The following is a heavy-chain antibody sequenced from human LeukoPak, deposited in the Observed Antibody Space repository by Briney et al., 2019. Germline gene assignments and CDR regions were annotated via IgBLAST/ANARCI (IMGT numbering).Heavy chain of an antibody. D-gene: IGHD6-6*01. CDR3: AKSIAARPSYFDY. J-gene: IGHJ4*02. CDR2: ISGSGGST. V-gene: IGHV3-23*01. Sequence: GGSLRLSCAASGFTFSSYAMSWVRQAPGKGLEWVSAISGSGGSTYYADSVKDRFTISRDNSKNTLYLQMNSLRAEDTAVYYCAKSIAARPSYFDYWGQGTLVTVSS. CDR1: GFTFSSYA.